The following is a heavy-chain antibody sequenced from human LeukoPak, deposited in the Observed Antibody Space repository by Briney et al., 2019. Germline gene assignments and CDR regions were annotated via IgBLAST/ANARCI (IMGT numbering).Heavy chain of an antibody. J-gene: IGHJ4*02. CDR3: ARFRYSSSDLDY. D-gene: IGHD6-6*01. CDR2: VSSSGSTI. Sequence: GGSLRLSCAASEFTFSSYDLNWVRQAPGKGLEWVSYVSSSGSTIYYADSVKGRFTISRDNVKNSLYLQMNSLRAEDTAVYYCARFRYSSSDLDYWGQGTLVTVSS. V-gene: IGHV3-48*03. CDR1: EFTFSSYD.